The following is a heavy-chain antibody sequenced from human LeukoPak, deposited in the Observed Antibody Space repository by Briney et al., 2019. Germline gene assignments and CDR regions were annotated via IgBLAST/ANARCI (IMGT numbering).Heavy chain of an antibody. J-gene: IGHJ4*02. CDR1: GGSFSGYY. CDR3: VRDRPSYDFWSGYYYEGLGY. V-gene: IGHV4-34*01. D-gene: IGHD3-3*01. Sequence: SETLSLTCVVYGGSFSGYYWSWIRQPPGKGLKWIGKINHSGSTNYNPSLKSRVTISVDTSENQFSLELASVTAADTAVYYCVRDRPSYDFWSGYYYEGLGYWGQGTLVTVSS. CDR2: INHSGST.